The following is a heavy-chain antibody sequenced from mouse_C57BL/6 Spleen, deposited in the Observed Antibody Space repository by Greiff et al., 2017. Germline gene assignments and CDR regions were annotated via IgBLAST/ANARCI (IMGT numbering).Heavy chain of an antibody. J-gene: IGHJ3*01. V-gene: IGHV1-26*01. CDR3: ADYYGSSYEGFAY. CDR2: INPNNGGT. CDR1: GYTFTDYY. Sequence: EVQLQQSGPELVKPGASVKISCKASGYTFTDYYMNWVKQSHGKSLEWIGDINPNNGGTSYNQKFKGKATSTVDKSSSTAYMELRSLTSEDSAVYYCADYYGSSYEGFAYWGQGTLVTVSA. D-gene: IGHD1-1*01.